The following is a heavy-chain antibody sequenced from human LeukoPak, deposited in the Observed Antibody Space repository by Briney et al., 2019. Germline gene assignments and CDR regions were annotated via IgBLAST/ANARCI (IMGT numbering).Heavy chain of an antibody. CDR3: ARRNYDSSDSYCDY. D-gene: IGHD3-22*01. V-gene: IGHV3-48*04. Sequence: GGSLRLSCAASGFTFSNYNMHWVRQAPGKGLEWVSYISGSSSIIYYADSVKGRFTISRDNAKNSLYLQLNSLRAEDTAVYYCARRNYDSSDSYCDYWGQGTLVAVSS. CDR2: ISGSSSII. J-gene: IGHJ4*02. CDR1: GFTFSNYN.